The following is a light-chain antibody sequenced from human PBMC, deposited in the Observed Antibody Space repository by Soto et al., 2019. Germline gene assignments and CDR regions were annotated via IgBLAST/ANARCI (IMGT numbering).Light chain of an antibody. J-gene: IGKJ1*01. V-gene: IGKV3-15*01. Sequence: EVEMTQSPATLSVYPRERATLSCMASQSVTDNLAWYQQKPGQAPRLLIYGASTRASGVPARFSGSGSGTDFTLTISSLQSEDFAVYYCQQSISWPRTFGQGTKVDIK. CDR2: GAS. CDR3: QQSISWPRT. CDR1: QSVTDN.